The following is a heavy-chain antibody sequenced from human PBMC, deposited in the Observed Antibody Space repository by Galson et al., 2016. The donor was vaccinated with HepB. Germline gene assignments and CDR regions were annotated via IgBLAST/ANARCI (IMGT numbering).Heavy chain of an antibody. V-gene: IGHV3-23*01. CDR1: GFSFSSYA. D-gene: IGHD2-2*02. CDR2: ISASAGTT. J-gene: IGHJ1*01. Sequence: SLRLSCAASGFSFSSYAMTWVRQAPGKGLEWVSTISASAGTTYYAGSVKGRFTISRDSSMSTLFLQMNSLRPEDTAVYYCAKDYTTSWQGRSFQHRGQGTLGSVSS. CDR3: AKDYTTSWQGRSFQH.